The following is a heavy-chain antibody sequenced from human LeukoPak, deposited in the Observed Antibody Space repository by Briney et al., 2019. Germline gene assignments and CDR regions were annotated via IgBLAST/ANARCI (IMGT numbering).Heavy chain of an antibody. CDR2: IYSGGNT. CDR1: GFTVSNNC. J-gene: IGHJ4*02. CDR3: ARDLACDY. Sequence: GGSLRLSCAASGFTVSNNCMTWVRQAPGKGLEWASVIYSGGNTYYADSVKGRFTISRDNSKNTLYLQMNSLRAEDTAVYYCARDLACDYWGQGTLVTVSS. V-gene: IGHV3-66*01.